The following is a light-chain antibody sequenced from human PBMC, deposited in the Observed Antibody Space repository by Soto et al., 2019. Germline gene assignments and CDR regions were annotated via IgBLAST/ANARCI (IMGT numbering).Light chain of an antibody. CDR2: DNH. CDR1: SSNIGNNF. Sequence: QSVLTQPPSVSAAPGQKVTISCSGSSSNIGNNFVSWYQQLPGTAPKLLIYDNHKRPSGIPDRFSGSKSGTSATLGISGLQSGDEADYYCGTWDSSLSVGGVFGGGTKLTVL. J-gene: IGLJ3*02. V-gene: IGLV1-51*01. CDR3: GTWDSSLSVGGV.